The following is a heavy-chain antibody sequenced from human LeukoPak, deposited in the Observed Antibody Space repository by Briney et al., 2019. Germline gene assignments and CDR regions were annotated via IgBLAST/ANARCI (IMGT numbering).Heavy chain of an antibody. CDR3: ARVARRYSSSWFRY. CDR1: GGSFSGYY. Sequence: SETLSLTCAVYGGSFSGYYWSWIRQPPGKGLEWIGEINHSGSTNYNPSLKSRVTISVDTSKNQFSLKLSSVTAADTAVYYCARVARRYSSSWFRYWGQGTLVTVSS. D-gene: IGHD6-13*01. J-gene: IGHJ4*02. CDR2: INHSGST. V-gene: IGHV4-34*01.